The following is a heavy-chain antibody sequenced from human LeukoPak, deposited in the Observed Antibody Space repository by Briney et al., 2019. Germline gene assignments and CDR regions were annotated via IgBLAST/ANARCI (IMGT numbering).Heavy chain of an antibody. CDR1: GFTVSSNY. CDR2: IYSGGST. CDR3: ARDSLFNWNDGAFDI. J-gene: IGHJ3*02. D-gene: IGHD1-20*01. Sequence: GGSLRLSWAASGFTVSSNYMSWVRQAPEKGLEWVSVIYSGGSTYYADSVKGRFTISRDNSKNTLYLQMNGLRAEDTAVYYCARDSLFNWNDGAFDIWGQGTMVTVSS. V-gene: IGHV3-53*01.